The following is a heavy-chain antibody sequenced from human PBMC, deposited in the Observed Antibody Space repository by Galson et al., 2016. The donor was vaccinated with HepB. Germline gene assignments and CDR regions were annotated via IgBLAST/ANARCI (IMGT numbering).Heavy chain of an antibody. CDR1: GFSFSSYA. Sequence: SLRLSCAASGFSFSSYAMSWVRQAPGKGLEWVSTISASAGTTYYADSVKGRFTIPRDSSMSTLFLQMNSLRPEDTAVYYCAKDYTTSRQGKSFQHWGQGTLVSVSA. J-gene: IGHJ1*01. D-gene: IGHD2-2*02. CDR3: AKDYTTSRQGKSFQH. CDR2: ISASAGTT. V-gene: IGHV3-23*01.